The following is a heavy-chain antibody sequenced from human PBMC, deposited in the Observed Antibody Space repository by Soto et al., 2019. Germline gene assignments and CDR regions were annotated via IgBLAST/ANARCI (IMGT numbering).Heavy chain of an antibody. CDR3: ARTSAAGKYYYGMDV. CDR2: IYPGDSDT. V-gene: IGHV5-51*01. J-gene: IGHJ6*02. Sequence: GESLKISCKGSGYRFTNYCIGWVRQMPGKGLEWMGIIYPGDSDTRYSPSFQGQVTISADKSISTAYLQWSSLKASDTAMYYCARTSAAGKYYYGMDVWGQGTTVTVSS. CDR1: GYRFTNYC. D-gene: IGHD6-13*01.